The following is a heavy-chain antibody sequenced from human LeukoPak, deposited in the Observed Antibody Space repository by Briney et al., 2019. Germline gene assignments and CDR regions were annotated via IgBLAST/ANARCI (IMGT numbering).Heavy chain of an antibody. D-gene: IGHD2-2*02. CDR1: GFTLSSYS. CDR3: AGDDYCSSTSCYTGRGVGYYYGMDV. CDR2: ISSSSSYI. Sequence: PGGSLRLSCAASGFTLSSYSMNWVRQAPGKGLEWVSSISSSSSYIYYADSVKGRFTISRDNAKNSLYLQMNSLRAEDTAVYYCAGDDYCSSTSCYTGRGVGYYYGMDVWGQGTTVTVSS. J-gene: IGHJ6*02. V-gene: IGHV3-21*01.